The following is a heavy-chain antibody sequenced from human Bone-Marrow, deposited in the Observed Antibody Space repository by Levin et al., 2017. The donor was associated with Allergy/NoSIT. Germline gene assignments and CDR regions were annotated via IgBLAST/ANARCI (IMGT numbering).Heavy chain of an antibody. Sequence: GGSLRLSCAASGFTFSSYGMHWVRQAPGKGLEWVAVIWYDGSNKYYADSVKGRFTISRDNSKNTLYLQMNSLRAEDTAVYYCARDQIWFGESRPVLDYWGQGTLVTVSS. CDR2: IWYDGSNK. D-gene: IGHD3-10*01. V-gene: IGHV3-33*01. J-gene: IGHJ4*02. CDR3: ARDQIWFGESRPVLDY. CDR1: GFTFSSYG.